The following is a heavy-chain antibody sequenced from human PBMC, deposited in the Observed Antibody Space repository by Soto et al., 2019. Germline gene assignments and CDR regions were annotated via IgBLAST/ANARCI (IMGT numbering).Heavy chain of an antibody. J-gene: IGHJ6*04. CDR3: ARGGTAGGATAGYGMDV. CDR1: GYTFTSYY. V-gene: IGHV1-46*01. D-gene: IGHD2-8*02. CDR2: INPSGGST. Sequence: ASVKVSCKASGYTFTSYYMHWVRQAPGQGLEWMGIINPSGGSTSYAQKFQGRVTMTRDTSTSTVYMELSSLRSEDTAVYYCARGGTAGGATAGYGMDVWGKGTTVTVSS.